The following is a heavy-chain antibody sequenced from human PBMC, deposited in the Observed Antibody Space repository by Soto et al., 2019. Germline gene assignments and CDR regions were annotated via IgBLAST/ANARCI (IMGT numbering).Heavy chain of an antibody. CDR3: ARDRRDLTIFGMVGYLDL. V-gene: IGHV1-69*06. J-gene: IGHJ2*01. CDR2: IVPIFGTK. CDR1: GGSFSSHA. Sequence: QVQLVQSGAEVKKPGSSVKVSCKPSGGSFSSHAVSWVRQAPGQGLEWVGGIVPIFGTKNYAEKFQGRVTITADKSTSTVYMDLSSLKSEDTAVYSCARDRRDLTIFGMVGYLDLWGRGTLVSGSS. D-gene: IGHD3-3*01.